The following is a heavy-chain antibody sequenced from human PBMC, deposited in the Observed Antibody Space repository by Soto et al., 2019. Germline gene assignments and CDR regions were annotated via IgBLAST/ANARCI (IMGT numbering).Heavy chain of an antibody. CDR3: ARDKYSSGWLEGEGSFYYYYGMDV. CDR2: IYSDGTT. Sequence: TGGSLRLSCAASGFTVSGNYVSWVRQAQGKGLEWVSLIYSDGTTYYADSVKGRFTISRDNPKNTLYLQMNSLRVEATAVYYCARDKYSSGWLEGEGSFYYYYGMDVWGQGTTVTVSS. D-gene: IGHD6-19*01. J-gene: IGHJ6*02. CDR1: GFTVSGNY. V-gene: IGHV3-53*01.